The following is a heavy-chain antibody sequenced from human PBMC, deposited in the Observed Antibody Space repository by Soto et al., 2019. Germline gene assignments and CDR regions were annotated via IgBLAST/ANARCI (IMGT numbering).Heavy chain of an antibody. D-gene: IGHD1-26*01. V-gene: IGHV3-23*01. J-gene: IGHJ4*02. Sequence: EVQLLESGGGLVQPGGSLRLSCAASGFTFTTYAMSWVRQAPGKGLEWVSGVTDSGGKTYYADSVKGRFTISRDNSKNTLYLQMHSLRAEDTAVYYCAKGFIVAATTPEFDYWGQGTMVTVAS. CDR2: VTDSGGKT. CDR3: AKGFIVAATTPEFDY. CDR1: GFTFTTYA.